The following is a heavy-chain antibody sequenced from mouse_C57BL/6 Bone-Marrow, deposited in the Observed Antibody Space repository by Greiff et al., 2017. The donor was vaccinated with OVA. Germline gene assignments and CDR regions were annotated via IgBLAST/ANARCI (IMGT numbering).Heavy chain of an antibody. CDR3: ASIGY. CDR2: IDPSDSET. V-gene: IGHV1-52*01. Sequence: QVQLQQPGAELVRPGSSVKLSCKASGYTFTSYWMHWVKQRPIQGLEWIGNIDPSDSETHYNQKFKDKATLTVDKSSSTAYMQLSLTSEDSAVYYCASIGYWGQGTTLTVSS. CDR1: GYTFTSYW. J-gene: IGHJ2*01.